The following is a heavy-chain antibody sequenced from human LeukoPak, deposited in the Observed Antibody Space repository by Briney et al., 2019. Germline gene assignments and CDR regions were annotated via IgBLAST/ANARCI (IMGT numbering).Heavy chain of an antibody. V-gene: IGHV1-2*06. J-gene: IGHJ4*02. CDR3: ARRSEYGRSYYFDY. CDR1: GYTFTGYY. CDR2: INPNSGGT. D-gene: IGHD2/OR15-2a*01. Sequence: GASVKVSCKASGYTFTGYYMHWVRQAPGQGLEWMGRINPNSGGTNYAQKFQGRVTMTRDTSISTAYMELSRLRSDDTAVYYCARRSEYGRSYYFDYWGQGTLVTVSS.